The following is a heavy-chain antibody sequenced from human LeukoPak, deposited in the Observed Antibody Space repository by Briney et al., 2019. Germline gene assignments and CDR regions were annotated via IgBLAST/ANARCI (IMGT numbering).Heavy chain of an antibody. J-gene: IGHJ6*02. CDR1: GGSIRSGDYS. CDR2: IYYSGST. Sequence: SQTLSLTCTVSGGSIRSGDYSWNWIRQHPGKGLEWIGYIYYSGSTYYNPSLTSRVTMSVDTSKNQFSLKLSSVTAADTAIYYCARDHTETSSLNFRNYYYGMDIWGQGTTVIVSS. D-gene: IGHD4-11*01. CDR3: ARDHTETSSLNFRNYYYGMDI. V-gene: IGHV4-31*03.